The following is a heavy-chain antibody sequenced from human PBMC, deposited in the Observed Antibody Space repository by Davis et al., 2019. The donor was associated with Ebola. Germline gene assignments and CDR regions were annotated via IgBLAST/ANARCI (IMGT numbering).Heavy chain of an antibody. CDR2: IRPYNGNT. V-gene: IGHV1-18*01. D-gene: IGHD6-19*01. J-gene: IGHJ4*02. CDR1: GYSFPSHD. Sequence: AASVKVSCKASGYSFPSHDVSWVRQAPGQGLEWVAWIRPYNGNTHYTQKVQDRVTVTTDTSTSTAYMELRSLRSDDTAVYYCARESDGSSAFDYWGQGTLVIVSS. CDR3: ARESDGSSAFDY.